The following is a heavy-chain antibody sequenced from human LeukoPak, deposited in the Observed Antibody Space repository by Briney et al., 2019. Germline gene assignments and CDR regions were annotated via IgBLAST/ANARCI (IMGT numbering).Heavy chain of an antibody. CDR1: GFTFSSYA. CDR3: AEGGGVQLESY. CDR2: ISGSGGST. D-gene: IGHD1-1*01. Sequence: GGSLRLSCAASGFTFSSYAMSWVRQAPGKGLEWVSAISGSGGSTYYADSVKGRFTISRDNSKNTLYLQMNSLRAEDTAVDYWAEGGGVQLESYWGQGTLVTVSS. V-gene: IGHV3-23*01. J-gene: IGHJ4*02.